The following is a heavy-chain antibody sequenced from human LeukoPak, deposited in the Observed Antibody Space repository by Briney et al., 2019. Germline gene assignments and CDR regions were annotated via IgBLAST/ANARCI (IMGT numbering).Heavy chain of an antibody. CDR1: GYTFTSYY. J-gene: IGHJ4*02. Sequence: ASVKVSCKASGYTFTSYYMHWVRQAPGQGLGWMGIINPSGGSTSYAQKFQGRVTMTRDTSTSTVYMELSSLRSEDTAVYYCARDSQYGDYEVYFDYWGQGTLVTVSS. CDR3: ARDSQYGDYEVYFDY. CDR2: INPSGGST. V-gene: IGHV1-46*01. D-gene: IGHD4-17*01.